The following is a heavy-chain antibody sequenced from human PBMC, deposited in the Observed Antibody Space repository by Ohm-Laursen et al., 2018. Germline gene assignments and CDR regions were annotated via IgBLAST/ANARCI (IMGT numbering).Heavy chain of an antibody. Sequence: SLRLSCAATRFTFNNSWMNWVRQAPGKGLEWVGRMKSKTDGGTIDYAAPVKGRFTISGDDSKSTLYLQMNSLKTEDTAVYYCTTDVEDGYNSWGQGTLVTVSS. D-gene: IGHD5-24*01. CDR2: MKSKTDGGTI. J-gene: IGHJ4*02. CDR1: RFTFNNSW. V-gene: IGHV3-15*01. CDR3: TTDVEDGYNS.